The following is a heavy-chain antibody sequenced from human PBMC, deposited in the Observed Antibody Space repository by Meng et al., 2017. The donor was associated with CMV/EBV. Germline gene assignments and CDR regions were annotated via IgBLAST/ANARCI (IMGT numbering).Heavy chain of an antibody. Sequence: QVQRRQWGAGLFTPSDTLSLPVAVYGGSFSGYYGSWIRQPPGKGLEWIGEINHSGSTNYNPSLKSRVTISVDTSKNQFSLKLSSVTAADTAVYYCARVWDSGWDYWGQGTLVTVSS. CDR1: GGSFSGYY. D-gene: IGHD3-22*01. CDR3: ARVWDSGWDY. CDR2: INHSGST. V-gene: IGHV4-34*01. J-gene: IGHJ4*02.